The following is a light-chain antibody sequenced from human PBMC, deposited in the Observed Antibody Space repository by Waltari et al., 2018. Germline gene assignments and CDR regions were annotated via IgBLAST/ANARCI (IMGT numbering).Light chain of an antibody. J-gene: IGKJ1*01. CDR3: QKYGRLPAT. CDR2: DTS. CDR1: QSVSRT. V-gene: IGKV3-20*01. Sequence: EILLTQSPATLSLSPGERATLSCRASQSVSRTLAWYQQKPGQAPRLLSYDTSTRATGSADRFSGSGSGTDFSLTISRLEPEDFAVYYCQKYGRLPATFGQGTKVEIK.